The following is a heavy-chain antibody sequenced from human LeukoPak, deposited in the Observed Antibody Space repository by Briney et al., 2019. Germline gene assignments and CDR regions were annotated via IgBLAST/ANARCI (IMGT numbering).Heavy chain of an antibody. J-gene: IGHJ4*02. CDR2: FSGSGGST. Sequence: GGSLRLSCAASGFTFSSYAMSWVRQAPGKGLEWVSAFSGSGGSTYYADSVKGRFTISRDNSKNTLYLQMNSLRAEDTAVYYCASWGYYYGSGSPSNFDYWGQGTLVTVSS. V-gene: IGHV3-23*01. D-gene: IGHD3-10*01. CDR3: ASWGYYYGSGSPSNFDY. CDR1: GFTFSSYA.